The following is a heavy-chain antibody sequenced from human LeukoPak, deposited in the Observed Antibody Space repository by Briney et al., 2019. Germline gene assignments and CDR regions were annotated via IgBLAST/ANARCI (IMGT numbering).Heavy chain of an antibody. D-gene: IGHD6-13*01. CDR2: INHSGST. CDR3: AGIAAAGY. J-gene: IGHJ4*02. CDR1: GGSFSGYY. Sequence: SSETLSLTCAVYGGSFSGYYWSWIRQPPGKGLEWIGEINHSGSTNYNPSLKSRVTISVDTSKNQFSLKLSSVTAADTAVYYCAGIAAAGYWGQGTLVTVSS. V-gene: IGHV4-34*01.